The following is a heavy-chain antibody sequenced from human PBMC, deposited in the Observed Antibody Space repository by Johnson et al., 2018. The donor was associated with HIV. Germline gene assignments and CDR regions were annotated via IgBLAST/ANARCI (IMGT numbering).Heavy chain of an antibody. CDR1: GFTVSSNY. J-gene: IGHJ3*02. CDR2: IHYDGSNE. CDR3: AKDLEHILTYAFDI. V-gene: IGHV3-30*02. Sequence: VQLVESGGGLIQPGGSLRLSCAASGFTVSSNYMSWVRQAPGKGLEWVAFIHYDGSNEYYADSVKGRFTISRDNSKNTRYLQMNSLRAEDTAVYYCAKDLEHILTYAFDIWGQGTMVTVSS. D-gene: IGHD2-21*01.